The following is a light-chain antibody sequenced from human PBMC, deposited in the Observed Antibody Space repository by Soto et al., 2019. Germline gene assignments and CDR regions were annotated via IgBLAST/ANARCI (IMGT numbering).Light chain of an antibody. CDR3: SSYSSNNILSYV. Sequence: QSVLTQPASVSGSPGQSITLSCTGTSSDIGRYKYVSWYHQHPGKVPKLMIYGVSNRPSGVSDRFSGSRSANTASLTISGLHAQDEADYYCSSYSSNNILSYVFGTGTKLTVL. CDR2: GVS. CDR1: SSDIGRYKY. V-gene: IGLV2-14*01. J-gene: IGLJ1*01.